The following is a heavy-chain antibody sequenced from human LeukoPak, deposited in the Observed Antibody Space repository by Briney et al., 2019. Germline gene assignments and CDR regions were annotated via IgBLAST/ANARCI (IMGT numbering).Heavy chain of an antibody. D-gene: IGHD6-6*01. Sequence: GGSLRLSCAASGFTFSSYSMSWVRQAPGKGLEWVSSISSSSGYIYYADSVKGRFTISRDNAKNSLYLQMNSLRAEDTAVYYCARTSIATTVGAFDIWGQGTMVTVSS. CDR3: ARTSIATTVGAFDI. CDR2: ISSSSGYI. CDR1: GFTFSSYS. V-gene: IGHV3-21*01. J-gene: IGHJ3*02.